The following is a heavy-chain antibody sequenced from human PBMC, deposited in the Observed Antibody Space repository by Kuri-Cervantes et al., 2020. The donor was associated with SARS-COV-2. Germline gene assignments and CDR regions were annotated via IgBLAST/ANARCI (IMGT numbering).Heavy chain of an antibody. CDR3: AKDMYSSSSLDAFDI. Sequence: GGSLRLSCAASGFTFSSYGMHWVRQAPGKGLEWVANIKQDGSEKYYVDSVKGRFTISRDNAKNSLYLQMNSLRAEDTALYYCAKDMYSSSSLDAFDIWGQGTMVTVSS. V-gene: IGHV3-7*03. CDR2: IKQDGSEK. CDR1: GFTFSSYG. D-gene: IGHD6-6*01. J-gene: IGHJ3*02.